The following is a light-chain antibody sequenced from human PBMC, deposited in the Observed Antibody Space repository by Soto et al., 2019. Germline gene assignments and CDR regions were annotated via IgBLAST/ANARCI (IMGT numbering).Light chain of an antibody. CDR2: GAS. CDR1: QSVSSSY. J-gene: IGKJ1*01. V-gene: IGKV3-20*01. Sequence: EIVFTQSPGTLSLSPGERATLSCRTSQSVSSSYLAWYQQKPGQAPRLLIYGASSRATGIPGRFSGSGSGTDFTLTISXLEPEDFAVYYCQQYGSSPQTFGQGTKVDIK. CDR3: QQYGSSPQT.